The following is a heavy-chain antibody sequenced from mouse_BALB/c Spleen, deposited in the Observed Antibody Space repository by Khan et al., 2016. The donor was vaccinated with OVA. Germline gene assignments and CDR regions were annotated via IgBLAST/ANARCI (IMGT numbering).Heavy chain of an antibody. J-gene: IGHJ3*01. V-gene: IGHV1-18*01. Sequence: VQLQQSGPELVKPGASVQIPCKASGYTFTDYNMDWVKQSHGKSLEWIADIYPNNGDTIYNQKFRGKATLTVDKSSSTAYMERRSLTSEDTAVYYCARHGYGGFAYWGQGTLVTVAA. CDR2: IYPNNGDT. D-gene: IGHD2-2*01. CDR1: GYTFTDYN. CDR3: ARHGYGGFAY.